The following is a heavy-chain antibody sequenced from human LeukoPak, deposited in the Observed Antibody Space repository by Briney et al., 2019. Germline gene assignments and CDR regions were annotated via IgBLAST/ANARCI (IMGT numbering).Heavy chain of an antibody. J-gene: IGHJ4*02. D-gene: IGHD4-17*01. CDR2: IYYSGST. Sequence: SETLSLTCTVSGGSIGSYYWSWIRQPPGKGLEWIGYIYYSGSTNYNPSLKSRVTISVDTSKNQFSLKLSSVTAADTAVYYCARDTVTTGFDYWGQGTLVTVSS. CDR1: GGSIGSYY. V-gene: IGHV4-59*12. CDR3: ARDTVTTGFDY.